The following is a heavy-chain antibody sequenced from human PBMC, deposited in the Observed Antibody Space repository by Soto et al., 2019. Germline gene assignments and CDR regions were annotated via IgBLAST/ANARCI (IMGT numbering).Heavy chain of an antibody. CDR2: INHSGST. D-gene: IGHD5-12*01. J-gene: IGHJ4*02. V-gene: IGHV4-34*01. CDR1: GGSFSGYY. Sequence: SETLSLTCAVYGGSFSGYYWSWIRQPPGKGLEWIGEINHSGSTNYNPSLKSRVTISVDTSKNQFSLELTSVTAADTAVYYCARKSDALASKPPDYWGQGTLVTVS. CDR3: ARKSDALASKPPDY.